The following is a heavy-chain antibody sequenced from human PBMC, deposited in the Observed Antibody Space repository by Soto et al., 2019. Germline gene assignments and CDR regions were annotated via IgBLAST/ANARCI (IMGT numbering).Heavy chain of an antibody. J-gene: IGHJ4*02. D-gene: IGHD3-10*01. Sequence: GGSLRLSCAASGFTFSIYAMSWFRQAPGKGLEWVSAISGSGGSTYYADSVKGRFTISRDNSKNTLYLQMNSLRAEDTAVYYCAKDYGSGSFDYWGQGTLVTVSS. CDR1: GFTFSIYA. CDR3: AKDYGSGSFDY. V-gene: IGHV3-23*01. CDR2: ISGSGGST.